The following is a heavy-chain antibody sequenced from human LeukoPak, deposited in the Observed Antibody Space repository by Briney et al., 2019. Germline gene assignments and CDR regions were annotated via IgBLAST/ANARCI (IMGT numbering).Heavy chain of an antibody. CDR3: AMTPYVDTAMVLDY. Sequence: PSETLSLTCAVYGVSFSGYYWSWIRQPPGKGLEWIGEINHSGSTNYNPSLKSRVTISVDTSKNQFSLKLSSVTAADTAVYYCAMTPYVDTAMVLDYWGQGTLVTVSS. D-gene: IGHD5-18*01. V-gene: IGHV4-34*01. CDR2: INHSGST. J-gene: IGHJ4*02. CDR1: GVSFSGYY.